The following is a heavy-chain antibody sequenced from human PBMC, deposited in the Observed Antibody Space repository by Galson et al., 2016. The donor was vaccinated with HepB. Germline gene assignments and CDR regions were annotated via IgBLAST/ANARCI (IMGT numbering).Heavy chain of an antibody. Sequence: SETLSLTCSVSGGSISSSTYYWGWIRQPPGKGLEWIGSISYSGSTYYNTSLRRRLTISVDTSKNQLSLKLSSVTAADKAVYYCARPGPLRYFDWSPYVWDQGTTFTVSS. CDR3: ARPGPLRYFDWSPYV. CDR2: ISYSGST. D-gene: IGHD3-9*01. V-gene: IGHV4-39*01. CDR1: GGSISSSTYY. J-gene: IGHJ6*02.